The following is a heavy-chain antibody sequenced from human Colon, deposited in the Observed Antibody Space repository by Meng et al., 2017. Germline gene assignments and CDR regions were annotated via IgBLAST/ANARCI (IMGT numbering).Heavy chain of an antibody. V-gene: IGHV1-69*06. CDR1: GGTFRTYN. CDR2: IIAAVVSA. D-gene: IGHD2-15*01. J-gene: IGHJ5*02. CDR3: ARGGSALTIMGSLDP. Sequence: QGQAVESGGAVKMPAAPVNGSCMATGGTFRTYNFVGWRQAPGQGLAWMGRIIAAVVSARYAERFQGRVTITADIATNTAYMELTSLRSDDTAVYYCARGGSALTIMGSLDPWGQGTLVTVSS.